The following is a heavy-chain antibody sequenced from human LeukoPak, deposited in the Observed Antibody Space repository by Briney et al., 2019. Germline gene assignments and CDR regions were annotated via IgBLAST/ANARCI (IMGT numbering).Heavy chain of an antibody. Sequence: ASVKVSCKASGYTFTDYYMHWVRQAPGQGLEWMGWINPDSGGTNYAQRFQGRVTMTRDTSISTAYMELSRLRSGDTAFYYCARAGVWDYNDSSGYHNGAFDIWGQGTMVTVSS. CDR2: INPDSGGT. D-gene: IGHD3-22*01. CDR1: GYTFTDYY. J-gene: IGHJ3*02. CDR3: ARAGVWDYNDSSGYHNGAFDI. V-gene: IGHV1-2*02.